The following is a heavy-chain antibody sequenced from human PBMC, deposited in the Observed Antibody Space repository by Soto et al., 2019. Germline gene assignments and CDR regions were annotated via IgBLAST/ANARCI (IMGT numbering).Heavy chain of an antibody. J-gene: IGHJ4*02. CDR1: GFTFSSYG. CDR2: IWDDGSSK. V-gene: IGHV3-33*01. Sequence: QVQLLESGGGVVQPGRSLRLSCAASGFTFSSYGMHWVRQAPGKGLEWVEVIWDDGSSKYYADSVKVGFTIYRDNCKNTLYLQMNSLRAEDTAVYYCARDGYSGYDWGFDYWGQGTLVTVSS. CDR3: ARDGYSGYDWGFDY. D-gene: IGHD5-12*01.